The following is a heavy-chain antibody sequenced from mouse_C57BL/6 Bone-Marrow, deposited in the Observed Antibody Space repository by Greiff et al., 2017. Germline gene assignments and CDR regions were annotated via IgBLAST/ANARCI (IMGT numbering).Heavy chain of an antibody. CDR3: ARGVYGYDRCAY. D-gene: IGHD2-2*01. V-gene: IGHV1-53*01. CDR1: GYTFTSYW. Sequence: QVQLQQSGTELVKPGASVKLSCKASGYTFTSYWMHWVKQRPGQGLEWIGNINPSNGGTNYNEKFKSKAILTVDKSSSTAYMQLSSLTSEDSAVYYCARGVYGYDRCAYWGQGTLVTVSA. CDR2: INPSNGGT. J-gene: IGHJ3*01.